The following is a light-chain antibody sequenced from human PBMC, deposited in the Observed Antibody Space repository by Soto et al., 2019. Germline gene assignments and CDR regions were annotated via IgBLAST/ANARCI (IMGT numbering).Light chain of an antibody. CDR2: EVS. CDR1: SSDVGGYNY. Sequence: QSALTQPPSASGSPRQSVTISCTGSSSDVGGYNYVSWYQQHPGKAPKLMIYEVSKRPSGVPDRFSGSKSGNTASLTVSGLQAEDEAHYYCTSYAHSNNLVFGGGTKLTVL. CDR3: TSYAHSNNLV. V-gene: IGLV2-8*01. J-gene: IGLJ3*02.